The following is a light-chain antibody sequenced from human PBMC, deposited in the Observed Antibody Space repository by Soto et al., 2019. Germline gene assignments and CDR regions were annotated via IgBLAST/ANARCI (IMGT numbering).Light chain of an antibody. J-gene: IGLJ1*01. Sequence: QYVLTQPPSASGSPGQSVTISCTGTSSDVGGYNYVSWYQQHPGKAPKLMIYGVSKRPSGVPDRFSGSKSGNTASLTVSGLQAEDEADYYCSSYAGSNNYVFGTGTKVTVL. CDR3: SSYAGSNNYV. CDR1: SSDVGGYNY. V-gene: IGLV2-8*01. CDR2: GVS.